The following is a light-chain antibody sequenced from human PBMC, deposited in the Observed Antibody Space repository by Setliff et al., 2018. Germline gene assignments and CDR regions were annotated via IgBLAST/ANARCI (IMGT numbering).Light chain of an antibody. Sequence: QSALTQPRSVSGSPGQSVTISCTGTRNDIAAFDFVSWYQQHPGKAPKLLISDVYKRPSGVPDRFSGSKSGNTASLTISGLQAEDEADYFCSSYADSGTSVLFGGGTKVTVL. CDR2: DVY. CDR3: SSYADSGTSVL. V-gene: IGLV2-11*01. J-gene: IGLJ2*01. CDR1: RNDIAAFDF.